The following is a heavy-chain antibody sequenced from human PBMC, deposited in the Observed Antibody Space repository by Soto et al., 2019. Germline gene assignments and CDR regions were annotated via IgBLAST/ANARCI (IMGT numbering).Heavy chain of an antibody. CDR1: GFTFSSYA. J-gene: IGHJ6*02. CDR2: ISYDGSNK. D-gene: IGHD2-2*01. V-gene: IGHV3-30-3*01. Sequence: GGSLRLSCAASGFTFSSYAMHWVRQAPGKGLEWVAVISYDGSNKYYADSVKGRFTISRDNSKNTLYLQINSLRAEDTAVYYCAREGCSSTSCSKEYYYYYGMDVWGQGTTVTVSS. CDR3: AREGCSSTSCSKEYYYYYGMDV.